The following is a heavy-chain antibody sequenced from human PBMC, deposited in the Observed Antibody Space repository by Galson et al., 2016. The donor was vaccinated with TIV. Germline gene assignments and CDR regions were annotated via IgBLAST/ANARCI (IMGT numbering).Heavy chain of an antibody. Sequence: SVKVSCKASGYTFTRYYIHWVRQAAGQGLEWMGIIDPSNGGTTYARKFQGRLTLTRDTSTSTVYFELSSLTSEDTALYYCASPHSGSYDFDYWGQGTLVTVSS. CDR1: GYTFTRYY. J-gene: IGHJ4*02. V-gene: IGHV1-46*03. D-gene: IGHD3-16*01. CDR2: IDPSNGGT. CDR3: ASPHSGSYDFDY.